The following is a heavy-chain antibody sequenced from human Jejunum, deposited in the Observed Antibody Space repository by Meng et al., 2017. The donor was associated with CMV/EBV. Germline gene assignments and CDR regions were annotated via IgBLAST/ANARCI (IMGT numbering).Heavy chain of an antibody. V-gene: IGHV3-21*01. CDR2: ITSSSTYI. CDR1: GFPFRTYT. J-gene: IGHJ4*02. D-gene: IGHD2-21*02. CDR3: ARDYRRGDGSG. Sequence: CAASGFPFRTYTMNWVRQAPGKGLEWFSSITSSSTYIYYADSAKGRFTISRDNAKNSLYLQMNSLRADDTAVYYCARDYRRGDGSGWGQGTLVTVSS.